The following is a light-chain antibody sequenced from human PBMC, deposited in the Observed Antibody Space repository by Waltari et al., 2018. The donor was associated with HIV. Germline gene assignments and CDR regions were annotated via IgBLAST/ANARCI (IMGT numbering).Light chain of an antibody. CDR3: QQYNNWPQTWPPGT. CDR2: GES. Sequence: EILMTHSPATVSVSPGERATLSCRASQSLSSNLAWFPQKPGQAPRLLGYGESTRAIGVPARFSGSGSGTEFTHTISSLQSEDFGVYYCQQYNNWPQTWPPGTFGQGTKVEIK. CDR1: QSLSSN. J-gene: IGKJ1*01. V-gene: IGKV3-15*01.